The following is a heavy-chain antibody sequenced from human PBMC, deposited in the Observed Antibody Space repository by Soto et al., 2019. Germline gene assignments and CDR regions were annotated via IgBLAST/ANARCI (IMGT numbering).Heavy chain of an antibody. V-gene: IGHV5-51*01. CDR3: ARLLLNYYDSSGYYY. Sequence: TGESLKISCKGSGYSFTSYWIGWVRQMPGKGPEWMGIIYPGDSDTRYSPSFQGQVTISADKSISTAYLQWSSLKASDTAMYYCARLLLNYYDSSGYYYWGQGTLVTVSS. D-gene: IGHD3-22*01. CDR2: IYPGDSDT. CDR1: GYSFTSYW. J-gene: IGHJ4*02.